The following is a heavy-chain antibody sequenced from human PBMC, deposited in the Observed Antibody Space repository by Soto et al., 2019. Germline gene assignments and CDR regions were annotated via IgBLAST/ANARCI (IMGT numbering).Heavy chain of an antibody. CDR1: GYTFTGYD. D-gene: IGHD1-7*01. Sequence: VQLVQSGTEGKRPGDSVKVSCKASGYTFTGYDVHWVRQDPGQGMEWMGWINPNSGDTYLAQRFQGRVTMNRDTSIGTAYMELRGLTSDATSEYYCAKARLELRASSFDYWGQGTLVTVSS. CDR2: INPNSGDT. V-gene: IGHV1-2*02. J-gene: IGHJ4*02. CDR3: AKARLELRASSFDY.